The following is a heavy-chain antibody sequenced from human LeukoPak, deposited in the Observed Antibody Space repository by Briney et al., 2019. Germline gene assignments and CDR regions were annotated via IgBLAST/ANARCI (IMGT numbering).Heavy chain of an antibody. Sequence: VASVKVSCKTSGGTFSSYAISWVRQAPGQGLEWMGGVIPLFGTANYAQKFQGRVTITADKSTSTAHMELSSLRSEDTAVYYCARVRITIFGVATFDYWGQGTLVTVSS. CDR3: ARVRITIFGVATFDY. J-gene: IGHJ4*02. CDR2: VIPLFGTA. CDR1: GGTFSSYA. V-gene: IGHV1-69*06. D-gene: IGHD3-3*01.